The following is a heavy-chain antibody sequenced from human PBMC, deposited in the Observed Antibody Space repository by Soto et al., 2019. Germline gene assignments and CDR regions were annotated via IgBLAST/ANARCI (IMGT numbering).Heavy chain of an antibody. Sequence: SETLSLTCAVYGGSFSGYYWSWIRQPPGKGLEWIGEINHSGSTNYNPSLKSRVTISVDTSKNQFSVKLISVTAADTAVYYCARGVRGGSSDRDYWGQGTLVTVSS. CDR3: ARGVRGGSSDRDY. CDR2: INHSGST. D-gene: IGHD3-16*01. J-gene: IGHJ4*02. V-gene: IGHV4-34*01. CDR1: GGSFSGYY.